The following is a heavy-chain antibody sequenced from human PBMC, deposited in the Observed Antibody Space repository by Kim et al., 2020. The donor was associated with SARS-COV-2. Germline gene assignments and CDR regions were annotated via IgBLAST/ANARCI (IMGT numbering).Heavy chain of an antibody. V-gene: IGHV3-23*01. D-gene: IGHD3-9*01. J-gene: IGHJ3*02. CDR2: ISGSGGST. CDR1: GFTFSSYA. CDR3: AKDFPLRYFSGWELDDAFDI. Sequence: GGSLRLSCAASGFTFSSYAMSWVRQAPGKGLEWVSAISGSGGSTYYADSVKGRFTISRDNSKNTLYLQMNSLRAEDTAVYYCAKDFPLRYFSGWELDDAFDIWGQGTMVTVSS.